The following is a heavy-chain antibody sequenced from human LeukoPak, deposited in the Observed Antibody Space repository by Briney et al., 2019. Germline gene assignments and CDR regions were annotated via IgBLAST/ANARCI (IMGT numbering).Heavy chain of an antibody. Sequence: PGGSLRLSCAASGFTFSSYAMSWVRQAPGKGLEWVSAISGSGGSTYYADSVKGRFTISRDNSKNTLYLQMSSLRAEDTAVYYCAKESYYDFWSGSFDYWGQGTLVTVSS. V-gene: IGHV3-23*01. CDR3: AKESYYDFWSGSFDY. D-gene: IGHD3-3*01. CDR2: ISGSGGST. CDR1: GFTFSSYA. J-gene: IGHJ4*02.